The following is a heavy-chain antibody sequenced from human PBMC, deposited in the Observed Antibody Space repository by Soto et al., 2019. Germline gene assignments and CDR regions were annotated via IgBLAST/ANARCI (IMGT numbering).Heavy chain of an antibody. Sequence: QVQLVQSGAEVQKPGSSVRVSCKPSGVSFSSYAINWVRQAPGQGLEWLGAIIAVSGPTNVAQKFQDRVTITADERTSTVFMDLGSLRSEDTAVYLCATTDAPLGPRWGQGTLVTVSS. V-gene: IGHV1-69*01. CDR3: ATTDAPLGPR. CDR2: IIAVSGPT. CDR1: GVSFSSYA. J-gene: IGHJ4*02.